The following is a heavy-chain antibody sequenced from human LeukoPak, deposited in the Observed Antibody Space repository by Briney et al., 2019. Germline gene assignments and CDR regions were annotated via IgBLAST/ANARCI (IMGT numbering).Heavy chain of an antibody. V-gene: IGHV3-9*01. CDR1: GFTFDDYA. J-gene: IGHJ4*02. CDR2: ISWNSGSI. Sequence: GGSLRLSCAASGFTFDDYAMHWVRQAPGKGLEWVSGISWNSGSIGYADSVKGRFTISRDNAKNSLYLQMNSLRAEDTALYYCAKDIDERDDTLTGGGIFDYWGQGALVTVSS. D-gene: IGHD3-9*01. CDR3: AKDIDERDDTLTGGGIFDY.